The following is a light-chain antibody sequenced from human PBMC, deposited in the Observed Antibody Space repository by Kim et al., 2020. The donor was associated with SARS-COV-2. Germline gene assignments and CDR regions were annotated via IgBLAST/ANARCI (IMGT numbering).Light chain of an antibody. J-gene: IGKJ4*01. CDR3: QQRNSSPHT. CDR1: QSVSKY. V-gene: IGKV3-11*01. Sequence: EIVLTQSPATLSLSPGERATLSCRASQSVSKYLAWYQQKPGQAPRLLIYDASNRATGIPARFTGSGSGTDFSLTISSLEPEDFAAYYCQQRNSSPHTFGGGTKLEI. CDR2: DAS.